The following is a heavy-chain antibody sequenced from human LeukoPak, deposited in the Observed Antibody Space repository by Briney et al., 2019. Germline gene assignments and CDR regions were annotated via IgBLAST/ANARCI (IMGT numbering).Heavy chain of an antibody. J-gene: IGHJ4*02. Sequence: GESLKISCKGSGYSFTSYWIGWVRQMPGKGLEWMGIIYPGDSDTRYSPSFQGQVTISADKSISTAYLQWSSLKGSDTAMYYCARNLGRDFWSGYYYYWGQGTLVTVSS. D-gene: IGHD3-3*01. CDR2: IYPGDSDT. CDR3: ARNLGRDFWSGYYYY. V-gene: IGHV5-51*01. CDR1: GYSFTSYW.